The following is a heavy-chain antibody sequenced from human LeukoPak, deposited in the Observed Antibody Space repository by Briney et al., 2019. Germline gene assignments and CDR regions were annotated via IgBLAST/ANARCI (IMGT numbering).Heavy chain of an antibody. Sequence: SETLSLTCTVSGGSISSYYWSWIRQPPGKGLEWIGYIYYSGSTNDNPSLKSRVTISVDTSKNQFSLKLSSVTAADTAVYYCARTHYYDSSCALPRCYFDYWGQGTLVTVSS. V-gene: IGHV4-59*01. CDR1: GGSISSYY. J-gene: IGHJ4*02. CDR3: ARTHYYDSSCALPRCYFDY. CDR2: IYYSGST. D-gene: IGHD3-22*01.